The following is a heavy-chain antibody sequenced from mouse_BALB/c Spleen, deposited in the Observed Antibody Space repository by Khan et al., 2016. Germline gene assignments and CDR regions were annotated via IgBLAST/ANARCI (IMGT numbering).Heavy chain of an antibody. CDR2: INPYNDGT. J-gene: IGHJ3*01. D-gene: IGHD2-2*01. CDR3: ARKDCAYGWFDY. CDR1: GYTFTSYV. Sequence: VQLQQSGPELVKPGASVKMSCKASGYTFTSYVMHWVKQKPGQGLEWIGYINPYNDGTKYNEKFKGKATLTSDKSSSTAYMELSSLTSEDSAIYYCARKDCAYGWFDYWGRAPLVAVSA. V-gene: IGHV1S136*01.